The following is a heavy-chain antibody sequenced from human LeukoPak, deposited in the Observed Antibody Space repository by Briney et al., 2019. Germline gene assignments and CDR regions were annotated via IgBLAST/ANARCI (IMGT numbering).Heavy chain of an antibody. Sequence: GGSLRLSCAASGFTFSSYGMHWVRQAPGKGLEWVAVISYDGSNKYYADSVKGRFTISRDNAKNTLYLQMNSLRAEDTAVYYCANQLLWFGEFTGWGQGTLVTVSS. CDR1: GFTFSSYG. CDR2: ISYDGSNK. D-gene: IGHD3-10*01. J-gene: IGHJ4*02. V-gene: IGHV3-33*05. CDR3: ANQLLWFGEFTG.